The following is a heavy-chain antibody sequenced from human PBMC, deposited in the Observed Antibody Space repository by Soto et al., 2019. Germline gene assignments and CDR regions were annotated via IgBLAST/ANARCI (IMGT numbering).Heavy chain of an antibody. CDR1: GFTFSSYG. J-gene: IGHJ4*02. CDR3: AKEGRGGGNHGFWSEN. V-gene: IGHV3-23*01. CDR2: SSGTGAGT. D-gene: IGHD3-10*01. Sequence: EVQLLESGGGLVQPGGSLRLSCAASGFTFSSYGMTWVRQAPGKGLEWVSFSSGTGAGTYYADSVKGRFTISRDNSKNAMYLQMAVPRADDTAVYYCAKEGRGGGNHGFWSENWCQGALVIVSS.